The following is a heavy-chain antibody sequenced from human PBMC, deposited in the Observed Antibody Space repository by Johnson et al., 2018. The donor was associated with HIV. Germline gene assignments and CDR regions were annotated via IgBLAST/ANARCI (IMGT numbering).Heavy chain of an antibody. D-gene: IGHD3-3*01. CDR3: ARDASLRFLEWFDAFDI. CDR1: GFTFSDYY. J-gene: IGHJ3*02. V-gene: IGHV3-11*04. Sequence: MQLVESGGGVVQPGRSLRLSCAASGFTFSDYYMSWIRQAPGKGLEWVSYISSSGSTIYYADSVKGRFTISRDNAKNSLYLQMNSLRAEDTAVYYCARDASLRFLEWFDAFDIWGQGTMVTVSS. CDR2: ISSSGSTI.